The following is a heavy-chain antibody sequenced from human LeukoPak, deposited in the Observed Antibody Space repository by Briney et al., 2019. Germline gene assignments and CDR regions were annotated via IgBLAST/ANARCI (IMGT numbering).Heavy chain of an antibody. CDR3: ATDRRGEMSSQYDY. D-gene: IGHD3-10*01. CDR1: GYTLTELS. Sequence: ASVKVSCKVSGYTLTELSMHWVRQAPGKGLEWVGGFDPEDGETIYAQKFQGRVTMTEDTSTDTAYMELSSLRSEDTAVYYCATDRRGEMSSQYDYWGQGTLVTVSS. J-gene: IGHJ4*02. CDR2: FDPEDGET. V-gene: IGHV1-24*01.